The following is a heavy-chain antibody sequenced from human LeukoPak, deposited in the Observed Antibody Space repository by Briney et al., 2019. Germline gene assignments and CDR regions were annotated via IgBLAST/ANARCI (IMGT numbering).Heavy chain of an antibody. D-gene: IGHD2-21*02. Sequence: GGSLRLSCAASGLSLSSYWMSWVRQAPGKGLEWVATMNEDEREKYYVASVKGRFTIYRDNAKNSLYLQMNSLRAEDTAVYYCATFWGTLECDWLRDAMDVWGQGTTVTVSS. V-gene: IGHV3-7*01. CDR1: GLSLSSYW. J-gene: IGHJ6*02. CDR2: MNEDEREK. CDR3: ATFWGTLECDWLRDAMDV.